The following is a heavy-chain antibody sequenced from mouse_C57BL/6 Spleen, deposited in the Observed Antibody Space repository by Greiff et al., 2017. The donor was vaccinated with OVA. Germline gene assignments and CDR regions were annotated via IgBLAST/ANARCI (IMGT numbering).Heavy chain of an antibody. J-gene: IGHJ1*03. CDR3: ARGYGSSMYFDV. Sequence: VQLQQSGPGMVKPSQSLSLTCTVTGYSITSGYDWHWIRHFPGNKLEWMGYISYSGSTNYNPSLKSRISITHDTSKNHFFLKLNSVTTEDTATYYCARGYGSSMYFDVWGTGTTVTVSS. V-gene: IGHV3-1*01. CDR2: ISYSGST. CDR1: GYSITSGYD. D-gene: IGHD1-1*01.